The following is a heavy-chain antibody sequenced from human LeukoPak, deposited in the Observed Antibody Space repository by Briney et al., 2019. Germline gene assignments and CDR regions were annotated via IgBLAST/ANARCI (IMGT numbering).Heavy chain of an antibody. CDR1: GYSFSNYG. V-gene: IGHV1-3*01. CDR2: INAGNGNT. CDR3: ARFTMRASTYSYWFDP. Sequence: AASVTVSCKASGYSFSNYGIHWVRQAPGQRPEWMGWINAGNGNTKYSQKFQGRVTIIRDTSASTAYMELSSLRSEDTAVYYCARFTMRASTYSYWFDPWGQGTLVTVSS. J-gene: IGHJ5*02. D-gene: IGHD3-22*01.